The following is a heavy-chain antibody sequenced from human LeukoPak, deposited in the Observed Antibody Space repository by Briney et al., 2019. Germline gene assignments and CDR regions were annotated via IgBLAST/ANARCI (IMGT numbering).Heavy chain of an antibody. CDR3: AASSGWYFTAFDI. CDR1: GGSISSSSYY. D-gene: IGHD6-19*01. V-gene: IGHV4-39*07. CDR2: IYYSGST. J-gene: IGHJ3*02. Sequence: SGTLSLTCAVSGGSISSSSYYWGWIRQPPGKGLEWIGSIYYSGSTYYNPSLKSRVTVSVDTSKNQFSLKLSSVTAADTAVYYCAASSGWYFTAFDIWGQGTMVTVSS.